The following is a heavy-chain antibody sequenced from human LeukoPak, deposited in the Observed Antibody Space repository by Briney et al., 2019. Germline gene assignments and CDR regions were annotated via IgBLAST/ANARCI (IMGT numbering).Heavy chain of an antibody. Sequence: GRSLRLSCAASGFTFSSYAMHWVRQAPGKGLEWVSVIYSGGSTYYADSVKGRFTISRDNSKNTLYLQMNSLRAEDTAVYYCARDHPTVTTYLYYYYGMDVWGQGTTVTVSS. CDR2: IYSGGST. D-gene: IGHD4-17*01. CDR3: ARDHPTVTTYLYYYYGMDV. CDR1: GFTFSSYA. V-gene: IGHV3-53*01. J-gene: IGHJ6*02.